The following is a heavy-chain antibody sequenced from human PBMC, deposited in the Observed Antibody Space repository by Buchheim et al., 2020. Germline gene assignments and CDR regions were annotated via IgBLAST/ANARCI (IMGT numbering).Heavy chain of an antibody. CDR1: GGSISSSSYY. V-gene: IGHV4-39*01. Sequence: QLQLQESGPGLVKPSETLSLTCTVSGGSISSSSYYWGWIRQPPGKGLEWIGSIYYSGSTYYNPSLKSRVTISVDTSKNQFSLKLSSVTAADTAVYYCARTYYDFWSGYLRGLDYWGQGTL. CDR3: ARTYYDFWSGYLRGLDY. CDR2: IYYSGST. J-gene: IGHJ4*02. D-gene: IGHD3-3*01.